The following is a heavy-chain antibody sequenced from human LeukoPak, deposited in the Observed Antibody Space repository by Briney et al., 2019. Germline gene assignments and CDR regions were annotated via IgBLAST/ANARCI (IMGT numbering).Heavy chain of an antibody. CDR1: GGSISSYY. V-gene: IGHV4-59*08. CDR2: IYYSGST. D-gene: IGHD3-22*01. Sequence: SETLSLTCTVSGGSISSYYWSWIRQPPGKGLEWIGYIYYSGSTKYNPSLKSRVTISVDTSKNQFSLKLSSVTAADTAVYYCARVSYDSSGYYEDYWGQGTLVTVSS. CDR3: ARVSYDSSGYYEDY. J-gene: IGHJ4*02.